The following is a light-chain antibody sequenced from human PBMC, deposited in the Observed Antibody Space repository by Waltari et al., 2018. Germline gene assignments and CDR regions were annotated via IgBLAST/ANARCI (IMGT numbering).Light chain of an antibody. V-gene: IGLV3-19*01. CDR2: GKN. Sequence: SSELTQHPAVSAALGQTVSITCQGDRLRSYLPSWYQQKPGQAPKLVLYGKNKRPHGIPDRLSGSSSGNTAYLTIAATQAEDEADYYCSSRDISGNLLFGGGTRLAVL. CDR1: RLRSYL. J-gene: IGLJ3*02. CDR3: SSRDISGNLL.